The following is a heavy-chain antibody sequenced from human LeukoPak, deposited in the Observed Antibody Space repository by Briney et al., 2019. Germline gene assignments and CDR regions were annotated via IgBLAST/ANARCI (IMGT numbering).Heavy chain of an antibody. CDR1: GGSIRSYY. CDR3: ARGRVSSSTWYSTYYYYFYMDV. J-gene: IGHJ6*03. V-gene: IGHV4-59*12. D-gene: IGHD6-13*01. Sequence: SETLSLTCTVSGGSIRSYYWSWIRQPPGKGLEWIGYIYYSASTNYNPSLKSRVTISVDTSKNQFSLKLSSVTAADTAVYFCARGRVSSSTWYSTYYYYFYMDVWGKRTTVTVSS. CDR2: IYYSAST.